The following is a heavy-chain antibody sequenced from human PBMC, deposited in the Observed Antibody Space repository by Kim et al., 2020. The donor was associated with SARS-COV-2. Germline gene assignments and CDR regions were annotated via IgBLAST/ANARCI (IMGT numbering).Heavy chain of an antibody. J-gene: IGHJ4*02. CDR2: INHSGST. V-gene: IGHV4-34*01. Sequence: SETLSLTCAVYGGSFSGYYWTWIRQPPGKGLEWIGEINHSGSTNYNPSLKSRVTILVDTSNNQFYLKLSSVTAADTAVYYCARGNRSSSGYHSLDYWGQG. CDR1: GGSFSGYY. D-gene: IGHD3-22*01. CDR3: ARGNRSSSGYHSLDY.